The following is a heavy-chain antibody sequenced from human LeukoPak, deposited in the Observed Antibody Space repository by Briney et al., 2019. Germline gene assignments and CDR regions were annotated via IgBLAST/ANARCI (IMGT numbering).Heavy chain of an antibody. Sequence: GGSLRLSCAASGFTFSSYSMNWVRQAPGKGLEWVSYISSSSSTIYYADSVKGRFTISRDNAKNSLYLQMNSLRAEDTAVYYCARVGSSTTGTTHYYYYGMDVWGQGTTVTVSS. CDR3: ARVGSSTTGTTHYYYYGMDV. V-gene: IGHV3-48*01. CDR2: ISSSSSTI. D-gene: IGHD1-1*01. CDR1: GFTFSSYS. J-gene: IGHJ6*02.